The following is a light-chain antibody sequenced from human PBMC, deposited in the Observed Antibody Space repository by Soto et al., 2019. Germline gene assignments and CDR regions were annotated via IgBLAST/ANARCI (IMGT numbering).Light chain of an antibody. CDR2: AAS. CDR3: QQYKNWPPWT. V-gene: IGKV3-15*01. CDR1: QNIGTN. J-gene: IGKJ1*01. Sequence: EIVMTQSPATLSVSPGERATLSCRASQNIGTNLAWFQQKPGQAPRLLIYAASIRATDFPARFSGSGSGTEFTLPISGLQSDDFAVYFCQQYKNWPPWTFGHGTKVEIK.